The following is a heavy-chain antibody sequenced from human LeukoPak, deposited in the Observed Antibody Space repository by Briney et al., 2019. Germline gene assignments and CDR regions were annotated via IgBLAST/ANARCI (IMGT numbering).Heavy chain of an antibody. J-gene: IGHJ5*02. D-gene: IGHD3-10*01. CDR3: ARVAITMVRGVEDWSDP. CDR1: GYTFTGYY. CDR2: INPNSGGT. Sequence: GASVKVSCKASGYTFTGYYMHWGRQAPGQGLEWMGWINPNSGGTNYAQKFQGRVTMTRDTSISTAYMELSRLRSDDTAVYYCARVAITMVRGVEDWSDPWGQGTLVTVSS. V-gene: IGHV1-2*02.